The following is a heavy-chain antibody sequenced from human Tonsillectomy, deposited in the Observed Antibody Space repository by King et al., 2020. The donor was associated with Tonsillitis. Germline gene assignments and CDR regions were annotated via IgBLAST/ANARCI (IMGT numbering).Heavy chain of an antibody. V-gene: IGHV3-13*01. J-gene: IGHJ3*02. CDR2: IGTAGDK. Sequence: VQLVESGGGLVQPGGSLRLSCAASGFTFSSYDMHWVRQGIGEGLEWVSSIGTAGDKYCPNSVKGRFTISRENVKNSLYLQMNSLRAGDTAVYYCARGGIAVAGTPGDAFDIWGQGTMVTVPS. CDR3: ARGGIAVAGTPGDAFDI. CDR1: GFTFSSYD. D-gene: IGHD6-19*01.